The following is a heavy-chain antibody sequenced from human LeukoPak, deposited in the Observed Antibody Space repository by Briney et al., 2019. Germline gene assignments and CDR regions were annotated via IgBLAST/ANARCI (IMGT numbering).Heavy chain of an antibody. CDR1: GFTFSSYG. D-gene: IGHD3-9*01. Sequence: GGSLRLSCAASGFTFSSYGMSWVRQAPGKGLEWVSAISGSGGSTYYADSVKGRFTISRDNSKNTLYLQMNSLRAEDTAVYYCANMDFDLANAFDIWGQGTMVTVSS. CDR3: ANMDFDLANAFDI. CDR2: ISGSGGST. V-gene: IGHV3-23*01. J-gene: IGHJ3*02.